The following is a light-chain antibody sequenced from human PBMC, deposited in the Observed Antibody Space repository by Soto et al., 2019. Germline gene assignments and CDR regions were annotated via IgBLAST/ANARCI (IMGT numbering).Light chain of an antibody. CDR3: QQYYSTPWT. CDR2: WAS. Sequence: DIVMTQSPDSLAVSLGERATINCKSSQSVFYSADNKNYLAWYQQKPGQPPKLLIYWASTRESGVPDRFSGSGSGTDFTLTISSLQAEDVAVYYCQQYYSTPWTFGQGTNVEIK. V-gene: IGKV4-1*01. J-gene: IGKJ1*01. CDR1: QSVFYSADNKNY.